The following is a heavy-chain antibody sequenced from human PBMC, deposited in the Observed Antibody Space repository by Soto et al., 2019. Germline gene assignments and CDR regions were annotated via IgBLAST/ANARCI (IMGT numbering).Heavy chain of an antibody. Sequence: QVQLVQSGAEVKKPGSSVKVSCKASGGTFSSYAISWVRQAPGQGLEWMGGIIPIFGTANYAQKFQGRVTITADESTSTAYMELSSLRSEDTAVYYCARDLDTMVRGVINETDYWGQGTLVTVSS. D-gene: IGHD3-10*01. J-gene: IGHJ4*02. CDR1: GGTFSSYA. CDR2: IIPIFGTA. CDR3: ARDLDTMVRGVINETDY. V-gene: IGHV1-69*12.